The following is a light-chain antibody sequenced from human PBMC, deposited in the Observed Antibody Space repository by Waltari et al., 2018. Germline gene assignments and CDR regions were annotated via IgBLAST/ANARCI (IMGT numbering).Light chain of an antibody. CDR1: SNDIGYYNA. CDR2: EVT. Sequence: QAVPTQPPSVSGSPGQSVTISCTGTSNDIGYYNAVSWYQQHPGKAPKLIIYEVTKLPTGVSDRVSGSKSGNRASLTISGLQAEDEADYYCSSYAGSTTVLFGGGTRLTVL. V-gene: IGLV2-11*01. J-gene: IGLJ2*01. CDR3: SSYAGSTTVL.